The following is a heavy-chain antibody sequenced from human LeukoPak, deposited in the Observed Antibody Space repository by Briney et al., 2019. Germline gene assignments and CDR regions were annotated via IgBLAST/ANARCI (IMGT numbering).Heavy chain of an antibody. V-gene: IGHV1-2*02. Sequence: GASVKVSCKASGYTFTGYYMHWVRQAPGQGLEWMGWINPNSGGTNYAQEFQGRVTMTRDTSISTAYMELSRLRSDDTAVYYCARDSSRSHYYDSSGYYFNNWFDPWGQGTLVTVSS. CDR3: ARDSSRSHYYDSSGYYFNNWFDP. CDR1: GYTFTGYY. J-gene: IGHJ5*02. D-gene: IGHD3-22*01. CDR2: INPNSGGT.